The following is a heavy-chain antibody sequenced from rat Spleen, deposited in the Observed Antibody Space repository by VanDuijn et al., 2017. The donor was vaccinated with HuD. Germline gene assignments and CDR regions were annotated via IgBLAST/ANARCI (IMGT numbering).Heavy chain of an antibody. CDR2: ISPSGGST. CDR3: VREELGVRD. Sequence: EVQLVESGGGLVQPGRSLKLSCVASGFTFNNYWMTWIRQAPGKGLEWVASISPSGGSTYYPDSVKGRFTISRDNGKSTLYLQMSKRGSEDTANYYCVREELGVRDWGQGVMVTVSP. J-gene: IGHJ2*01. CDR1: GFTFNNYW. D-gene: IGHD5-1*01. V-gene: IGHV5-31*01.